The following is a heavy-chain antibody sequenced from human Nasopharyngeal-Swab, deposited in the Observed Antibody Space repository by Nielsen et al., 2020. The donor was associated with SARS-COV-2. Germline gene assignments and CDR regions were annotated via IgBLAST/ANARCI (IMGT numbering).Heavy chain of an antibody. D-gene: IGHD6-13*01. J-gene: IGHJ5*02. CDR2: IYFSGST. CDR3: ARAGIATPGSSWFDP. V-gene: IGHV4-61*02. CDR1: GGSISSDTYY. Sequence: SETLSLTCTVSGGSISSDTYYWSWIRQPAGKGLEWIGRIYFSGSTNYSPSLKSRVTISVDTSKNQFSLKLSSVTAADTAVYYCARAGIATPGSSWFDPWGQGALVTVSS.